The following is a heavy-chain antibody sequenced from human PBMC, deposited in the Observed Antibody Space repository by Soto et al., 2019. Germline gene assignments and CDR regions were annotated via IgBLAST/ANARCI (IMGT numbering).Heavy chain of an antibody. CDR2: IYYSGST. J-gene: IGHJ4*02. D-gene: IGHD5-18*01. CDR1: GGSISSGGYY. V-gene: IGHV4-31*03. CDR3: AGTSGYSYVGPFDY. Sequence: SETLSLTCTVSGGSISSGGYYWSWIRQHPGKGLEWIGYIYYSGSTYYNPSLKSRVTISVDTSKNQLSLKLSSVTAADTAVYYCAGTSGYSYVGPFDYWGPGALVTVSS.